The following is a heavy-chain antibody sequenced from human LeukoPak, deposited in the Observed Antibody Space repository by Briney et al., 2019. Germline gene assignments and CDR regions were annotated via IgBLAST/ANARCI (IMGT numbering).Heavy chain of an antibody. Sequence: GASVKVSCKASGYTFTSYDINWVRQATGQGLEWMGWMNPNSGNTGYAQKFQGRVTMTRNTSISTAYMELSSLGSEDTAVYYCARGLARTGTTEYWGQGTLVTVSS. D-gene: IGHD1-1*01. CDR2: MNPNSGNT. J-gene: IGHJ4*02. CDR3: ARGLARTGTTEY. CDR1: GYTFTSYD. V-gene: IGHV1-8*01.